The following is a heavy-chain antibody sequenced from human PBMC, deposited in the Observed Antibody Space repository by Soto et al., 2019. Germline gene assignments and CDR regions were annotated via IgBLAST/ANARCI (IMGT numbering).Heavy chain of an antibody. J-gene: IGHJ5*02. CDR2: ISNTGNTI. CDR3: ARGNNRFINGGWFGT. CDR1: GFSFIDYY. D-gene: IGHD3-10*01. Sequence: PWLSXRLSCLASGFSFIDYYIILFRHAPGKGLEWIAYISNTGNTIYYADSVNGRLTISRYDANNSLLLQMNGLRADDTAVYYCARGNNRFINGGWFGTWGQRTLVTVYS. V-gene: IGHV3-11*01.